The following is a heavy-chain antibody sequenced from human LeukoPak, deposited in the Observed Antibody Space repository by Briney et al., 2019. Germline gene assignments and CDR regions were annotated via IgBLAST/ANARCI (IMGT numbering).Heavy chain of an antibody. CDR3: ARQQGYNHAFDI. V-gene: IGHV4-59*08. J-gene: IGHJ3*02. CDR2: IYYSGST. D-gene: IGHD1-14*01. Sequence: SETLSLTCTVSGGSISSYYWSWIRQPPGKGLEWIGYIYYSGSTNYNPSLRSRVTISVDTSKNQFSLKLSSVTAADTAVYYCARQQGYNHAFDIWGQGTMVTVSS. CDR1: GGSISSYY.